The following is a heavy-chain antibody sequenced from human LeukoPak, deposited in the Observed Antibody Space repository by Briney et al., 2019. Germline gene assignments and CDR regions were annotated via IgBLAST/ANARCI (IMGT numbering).Heavy chain of an antibody. CDR2: FGGSGGTI. CDR1: GFTFSIYT. J-gene: IGHJ4*02. V-gene: IGHV3-23*01. Sequence: PGGSLRLSCAASGFTFSIYTMSWVRQAPGKGLEWVSHFGGSGGTIYYADSVKGRFTISRDNSKNTLYLQMNSLRAEDTAVYYCAKSDCGGDCHLLDYWGQGTLVTVSS. CDR3: AKSDCGGDCHLLDY. D-gene: IGHD2-21*02.